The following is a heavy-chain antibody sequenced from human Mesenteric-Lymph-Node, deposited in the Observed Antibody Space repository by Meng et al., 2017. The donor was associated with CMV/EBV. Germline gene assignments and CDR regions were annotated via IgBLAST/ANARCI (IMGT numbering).Heavy chain of an antibody. V-gene: IGHV3-23*03. J-gene: IGHJ4*02. D-gene: IGHD1-1*01. CDR1: GFTFSSYA. CDR3: ARDVNWSFDY. CDR2: LYSGGSST. Sequence: GGSLRLSCAASGFTFSSYAMSWVRQAPGKGLEWVSSLYSGGSSTYYADSLKGRFIISRDNSKNTLYLQMNSLRVEDTAVYYCARDVNWSFDYWGQGILVTVSS.